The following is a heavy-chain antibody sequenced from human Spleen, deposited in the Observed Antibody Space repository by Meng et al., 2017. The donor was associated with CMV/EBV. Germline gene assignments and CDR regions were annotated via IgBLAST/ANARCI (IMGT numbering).Heavy chain of an antibody. Sequence: GSLRLSCTVSGGSISNYYWSWIRQPPGKGLEWIGYIHYSGSTNYNPSLKSRVTISVDTSKNQFSLKLSSVTAADTAVYYCARDSNYDILTGRTYYYGMDVWGQGTTVTVSS. CDR3: ARDSNYDILTGRTYYYGMDV. V-gene: IGHV4-59*01. J-gene: IGHJ6*02. D-gene: IGHD3-9*01. CDR1: GGSISNYY. CDR2: IHYSGST.